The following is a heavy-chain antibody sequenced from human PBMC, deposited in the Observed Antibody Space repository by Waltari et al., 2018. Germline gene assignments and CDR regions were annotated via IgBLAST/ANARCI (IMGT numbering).Heavy chain of an antibody. CDR2: SKPKRGNT. CDR3: ARAGIAAAGPRRGMDV. Sequence: QVQLVQSGAEVKKPGASVKVSCKASGYTFTSYDINWVRQATGQGLEWRGRSKPKRGNTGDAKKFQGRVTITRNTSISTAYMELSSLRSEDTAVYYCARAGIAAAGPRRGMDVWGQGTTVTVSS. J-gene: IGHJ6*02. D-gene: IGHD6-13*01. CDR1: GYTFTSYD. V-gene: IGHV1-8*03.